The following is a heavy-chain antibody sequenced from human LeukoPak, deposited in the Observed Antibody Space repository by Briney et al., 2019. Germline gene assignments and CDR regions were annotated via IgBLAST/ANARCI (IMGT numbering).Heavy chain of an antibody. Sequence: GGSLRLSCAASGFTFSNYAMSWVRQAPGKGLEWVSAISGGGGSTYYADSVRGRFTISRDNSKYMLYLQMNSLRVEDTAVYYCATHMTSVTTSLDYWGQGTLVTVSS. D-gene: IGHD4-17*01. CDR1: GFTFSNYA. CDR2: ISGGGGST. V-gene: IGHV3-23*01. J-gene: IGHJ4*02. CDR3: ATHMTSVTTSLDY.